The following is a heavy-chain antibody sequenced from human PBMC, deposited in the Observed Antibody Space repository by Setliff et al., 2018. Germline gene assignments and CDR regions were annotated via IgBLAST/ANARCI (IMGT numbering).Heavy chain of an antibody. Sequence: GGSLRLSCAASGFTFSSYWMSWVRQAPGEGLEWVAFIRYDGSNKYYADSVKGRFTISRDNAKNTLYLQMNSLRAEDTAVYYCARAHSSTLSVHDYWGQGTLVTVS. V-gene: IGHV3-30*02. CDR2: IRYDGSNK. CDR1: GFTFSSYW. D-gene: IGHD2-2*01. J-gene: IGHJ4*02. CDR3: ARAHSSTLSVHDY.